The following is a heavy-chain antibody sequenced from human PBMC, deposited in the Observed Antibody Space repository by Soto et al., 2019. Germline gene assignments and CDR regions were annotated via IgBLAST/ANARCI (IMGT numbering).Heavy chain of an antibody. V-gene: IGHV4-59*01. J-gene: IGHJ4*02. CDR1: GGSMRNYF. CDR3: AAGEASSRNLAPYYLDF. Sequence: SETLSLTCTVSGGSMRNYFWTWIRQPPGKGLEWIGYIHYSGTTSFFPSYNPSLRSRVTISEDTSKNQFSLKLLSVTTAGTAVYFCAAGEASSRNLAPYYLDFWGQGTLVTVSS. D-gene: IGHD6-13*01. CDR2: IHYSGTT.